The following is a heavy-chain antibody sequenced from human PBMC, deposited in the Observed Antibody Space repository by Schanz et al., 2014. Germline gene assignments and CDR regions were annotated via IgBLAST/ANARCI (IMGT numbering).Heavy chain of an antibody. CDR2: IWYDGSNK. Sequence: QVQLVESGGGVVQPGRSLRLSCAASGFIFSSYGLHWVRQAPGKGLEWVAFIWYDGSNKYYADSVKGRFTISRDNSKSTLYLQMNSLRAEDTAVYYCAREQIMAAAGLVDYWGHGTLXTVSS. CDR1: GFIFSSYG. D-gene: IGHD6-13*01. V-gene: IGHV3-33*01. J-gene: IGHJ4*01. CDR3: AREQIMAAAGLVDY.